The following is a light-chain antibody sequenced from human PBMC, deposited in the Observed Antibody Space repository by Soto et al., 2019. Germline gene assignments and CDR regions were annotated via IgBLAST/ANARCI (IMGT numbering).Light chain of an antibody. J-gene: IGLJ1*01. V-gene: IGLV2-23*02. CDR3: CSSGGSPTYG. Sequence: QSALTQPASVSGSPGQSITISCTGTSSNVGSYKLVSWYQQHTGKAPKLMIFEVNKRPSGVSNRFSGSKSGNTASLTISGLKVEDEADYYCCSSGGSPTYGFGSGTKVTVL. CDR2: EVN. CDR1: SSNVGSYKL.